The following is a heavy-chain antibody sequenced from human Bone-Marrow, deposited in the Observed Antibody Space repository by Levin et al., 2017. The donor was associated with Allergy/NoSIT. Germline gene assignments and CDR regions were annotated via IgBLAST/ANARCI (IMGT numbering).Heavy chain of an antibody. Sequence: RSSETLSLTCTVSGDSVSSGNHYWNWIRQPPGKGLEWIAYIFYSTTTKYNPSLKSRATISIDTSKSQFSLRVTSVTAADTAVYYCARGRPSGGWGPNFDYWGQGSLVTVSS. CDR1: GDSVSSGNHY. V-gene: IGHV4-61*01. D-gene: IGHD6-19*01. CDR2: IFYSTTT. J-gene: IGHJ4*02. CDR3: ARGRPSGGWGPNFDY.